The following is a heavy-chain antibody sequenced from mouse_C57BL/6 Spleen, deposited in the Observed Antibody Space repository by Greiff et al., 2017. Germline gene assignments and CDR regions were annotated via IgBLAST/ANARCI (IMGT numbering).Heavy chain of an antibody. CDR2: IYPGSGST. D-gene: IGHD1-1*01. Sequence: QVQLQQPGAELVKPGASVKMSCKASGYTFTSYWITWVKQRPGQGLEWIGDIYPGSGSTNYNEKFKSKATLTVDTSSSTAYMQLSSLTSEDSAVYYCARWDYGSSYGAMDYWGQGTSVTVSS. CDR1: GYTFTSYW. J-gene: IGHJ4*01. V-gene: IGHV1-55*01. CDR3: ARWDYGSSYGAMDY.